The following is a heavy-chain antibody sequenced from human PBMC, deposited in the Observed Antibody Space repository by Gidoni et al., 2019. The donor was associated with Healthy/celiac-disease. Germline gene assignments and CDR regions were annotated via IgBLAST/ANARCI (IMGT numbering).Heavy chain of an antibody. CDR2: IHYSGST. CDR1: GGPISRGGSY. J-gene: IGHJ4*02. V-gene: IGHV4-31*03. Sequence: QVQLQESGPGLVKPSKTLSLTCPVPGGPISRGGSYWSWFRQHPGKGLEWFGYIHYSGSTYYNPSLKSRVTISVDTSKNQFSLKLSSVTAADTAVYYCASLYYDDSSGLRDYWGQGTLVTVSS. CDR3: ASLYYDDSSGLRDY. D-gene: IGHD3-22*01.